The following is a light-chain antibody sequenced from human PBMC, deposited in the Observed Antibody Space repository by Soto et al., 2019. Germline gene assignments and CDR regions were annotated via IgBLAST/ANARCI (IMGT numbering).Light chain of an antibody. V-gene: IGLV2-14*01. J-gene: IGLJ1*01. CDR2: SVS. Sequence: QSVLTQPASVSGSPGQSITISCSGTSSDIGTYDHVAWFQQFPGKTPKLVIYSVSDRPSGVSYRFSGSKSGNTASLTISGLQADDEADYYCISYTVSRSYVFGTGTKLTVL. CDR3: ISYTVSRSYV. CDR1: SSDIGTYDH.